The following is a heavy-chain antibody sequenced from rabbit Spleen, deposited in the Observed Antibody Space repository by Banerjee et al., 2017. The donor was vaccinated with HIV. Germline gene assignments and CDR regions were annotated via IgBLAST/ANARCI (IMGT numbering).Heavy chain of an antibody. J-gene: IGHJ4*01. D-gene: IGHD2-1*01. CDR1: RFDFSTYS. CDR3: VRDQAGDADYGAYYLNL. Sequence: QELVESGGGLVQPGGSLKLSCKASRFDFSTYSMSWVRQAPGKGLEWIGYIVPIFGVTYCATWVNGRYPISSHNAQTALYLQLNSLTAADTAAYFCVRDQAGDADYGAYYLNLWGQGTLVTVS. CDR2: IVPIFGVT. V-gene: IGHV1S7*01.